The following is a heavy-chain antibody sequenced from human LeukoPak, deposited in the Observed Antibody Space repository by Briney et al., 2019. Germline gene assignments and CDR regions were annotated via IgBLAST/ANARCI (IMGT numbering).Heavy chain of an antibody. CDR2: ISYDGSNK. J-gene: IGHJ4*02. CDR1: GFTFSNYA. V-gene: IGHV3-30-3*01. D-gene: IGHD6-13*01. CDR3: APSSSWYFDY. Sequence: PGRSRRLSCAASGFTFSNYAMHWVRQAPGKGLEWVAVISYDGSNKYYADSVKGRFTISRDNSKNTLYLQMNSLRAEDTAVYYCAPSSSWYFDYWGQGTLVTVSS.